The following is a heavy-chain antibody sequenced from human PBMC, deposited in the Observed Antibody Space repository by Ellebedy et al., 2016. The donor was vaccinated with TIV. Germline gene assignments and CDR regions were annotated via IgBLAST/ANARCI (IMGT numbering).Heavy chain of an antibody. D-gene: IGHD3-16*01. Sequence: GESLKISCAASGFTFSSHWMNWVRQAPGKGLEWVANINEDGSDRYYVDSVKGRFTISRDNAKSSLYLQMNSLRAEDTAVYYCVRESYKNYTWGTTGFDSWGQGSLVTASS. CDR1: GFTFSSHW. V-gene: IGHV3-7*01. CDR3: VRESYKNYTWGTTGFDS. J-gene: IGHJ5*01. CDR2: INEDGSDR.